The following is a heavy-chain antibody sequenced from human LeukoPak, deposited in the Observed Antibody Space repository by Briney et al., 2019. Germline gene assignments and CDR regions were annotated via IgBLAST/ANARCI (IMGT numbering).Heavy chain of an antibody. CDR1: GFTFDDYG. Sequence: GGSLRLSCAASGFTFDDYGMSWVRHAPGKGLEWVSGINWNGGSTGYADSVKGRFTISRDNAKNSLYLQMNSLRAEDTALYHCARSYYYDSSNSHSDYWGQGTLVTVSS. J-gene: IGHJ4*02. V-gene: IGHV3-20*01. CDR3: ARSYYYDSSNSHSDY. D-gene: IGHD3-22*01. CDR2: INWNGGST.